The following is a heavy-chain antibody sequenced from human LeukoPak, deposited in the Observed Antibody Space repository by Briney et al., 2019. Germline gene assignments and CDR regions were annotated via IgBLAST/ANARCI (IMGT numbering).Heavy chain of an antibody. D-gene: IGHD6-19*01. Sequence: PGASLRLSCAASGFTFTSYTMSWVRQAPGKGLEWVSAISGSGGTTYYADSVKGRFTISRDNSKNTLYLQMNSLRAEDTAVYYCARWRPYSSGWRLKGTYFDHWGQGTLVTVSS. CDR2: ISGSGGTT. V-gene: IGHV3-23*01. CDR3: ARWRPYSSGWRLKGTYFDH. J-gene: IGHJ4*02. CDR1: GFTFTSYT.